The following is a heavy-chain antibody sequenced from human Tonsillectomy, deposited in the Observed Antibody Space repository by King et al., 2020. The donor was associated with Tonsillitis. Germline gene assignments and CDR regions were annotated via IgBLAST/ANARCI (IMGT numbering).Heavy chain of an antibody. Sequence: LQLQESGPGLVKPSETLSLTCTVSGGSISSSTYYWGWIRQPPGKGLEWIGSIYYSGSTYYNPSLKSRVTISVDTSKNQFSLKLSSVTAADTAVYYCARHGFRGYDILTGYQNYFDYWGQGTLVTVSS. V-gene: IGHV4-39*07. J-gene: IGHJ4*02. CDR3: ARHGFRGYDILTGYQNYFDY. CDR1: GGSISSSTYY. CDR2: IYYSGST. D-gene: IGHD3-9*01.